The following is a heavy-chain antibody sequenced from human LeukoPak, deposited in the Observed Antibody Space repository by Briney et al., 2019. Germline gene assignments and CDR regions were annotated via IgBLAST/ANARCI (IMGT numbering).Heavy chain of an antibody. CDR2: IYYSGST. CDR3: ARQTRRYDSSGYRYFDY. D-gene: IGHD3-22*01. Sequence: SESLSLTCTVSGGSISSSSYYWGWIRQPPGKGLEWIGSIYYSGSTYYNPSLKSRVTISVDTSKNQFSLKLSSVTAADTAVYYCARQTRRYDSSGYRYFDYRGQGTLVTVSS. J-gene: IGHJ4*02. V-gene: IGHV4-39*01. CDR1: GGSISSSSYY.